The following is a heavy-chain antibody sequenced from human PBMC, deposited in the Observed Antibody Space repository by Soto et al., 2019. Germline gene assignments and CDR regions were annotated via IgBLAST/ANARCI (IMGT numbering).Heavy chain of an antibody. J-gene: IGHJ4*02. CDR2: IYYSGST. D-gene: IGHD3-10*01. CDR3: ASSEFH. CDR1: GGSISSSRYY. Sequence: QLQLQESGPGLVKPSETLSLTCTVSGGSISSSRYYWGWSRQPPGKGLEWIGNIYYSGSTYYNPSLKSRVTISIDTSKNQFSLKLTSVTAADTAVYYYASSEFHWGQGTLVTVSS. V-gene: IGHV4-39*01.